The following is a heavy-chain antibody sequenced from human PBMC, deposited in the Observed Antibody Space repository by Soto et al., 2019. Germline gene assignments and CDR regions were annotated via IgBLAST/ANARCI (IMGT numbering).Heavy chain of an antibody. CDR1: GFTFSSYE. J-gene: IGHJ4*02. CDR2: ISSSGSTI. V-gene: IGHV3-48*03. D-gene: IGHD1-26*01. Sequence: GGSLRLSCAASGFTFSSYEMNWVRQAPGKGLEWVSYISSSGSTIYYADSVKGRFTISRDNAENSLYLQMNSLRAEDTAVYYCASGWGASGDYWGQGTLVTVSS. CDR3: ASGWGASGDY.